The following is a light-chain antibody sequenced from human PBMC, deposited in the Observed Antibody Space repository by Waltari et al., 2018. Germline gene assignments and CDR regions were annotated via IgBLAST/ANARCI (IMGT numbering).Light chain of an antibody. V-gene: IGKV3-20*01. CDR2: ATS. J-gene: IGKJ3*01. Sequence: EVVLTQSPGTLSLSPGERATLSCRASQSVSSRFFAWYQQRPGQPPRLLIYATSRRASGIPDRFSGSGSGTDFTLSISRLEPEDFAVYYCQQYGSSFTFGPGTRVDFK. CDR1: QSVSSRF. CDR3: QQYGSSFT.